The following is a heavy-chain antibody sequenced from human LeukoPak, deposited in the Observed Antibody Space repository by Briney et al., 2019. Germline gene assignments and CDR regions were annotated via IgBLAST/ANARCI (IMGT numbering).Heavy chain of an antibody. CDR3: ATSESQTKFDY. V-gene: IGHV5-51*01. Sequence: GESLKISCKGSGYNFTSYWIGWVRQMPGKGLEWMGIIYPGDSDIRYSPSFQGQVTISADKSISTAYLQWSSLEASDTAMYFCATSESQTKFDYWGQGTQVIVSS. CDR1: GYNFTSYW. CDR2: IYPGDSDI. J-gene: IGHJ4*02. D-gene: IGHD1/OR15-1a*01.